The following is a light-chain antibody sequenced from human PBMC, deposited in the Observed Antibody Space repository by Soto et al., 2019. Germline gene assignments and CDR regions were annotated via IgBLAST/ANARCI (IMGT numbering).Light chain of an antibody. CDR3: QQYGSSPQT. J-gene: IGKJ1*01. V-gene: IGKV3-20*01. CDR1: QSVSSDY. Sequence: EIVLTQSPGTLSLSPGERATLSCRASQSVSSDYLAWYQQKPGQAPRLLIYGASSRATVIPDRFSGRGSGTDFTLTVSSLEPEDFAVYYCQQYGSSPQTFGQGTTVEIK. CDR2: GAS.